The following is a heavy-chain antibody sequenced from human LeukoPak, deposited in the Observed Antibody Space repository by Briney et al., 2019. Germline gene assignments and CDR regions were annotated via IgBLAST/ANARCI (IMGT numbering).Heavy chain of an antibody. D-gene: IGHD3-22*01. CDR3: AKECDSSGYCFFDY. J-gene: IGHJ4*02. CDR2: ISGSGGSGNGGSS. CDR1: GFTFSNYA. Sequence: GGSLRLSCAASGFTFSNYAMSWVRQAPGKGLEWVSAISGSGGSGNGGSSYYADSVKGRFTISRDNSKNTLYLQMNSLRAEDTAVYYCAKECDSSGYCFFDYWGQGTLVTVSS. V-gene: IGHV3-23*01.